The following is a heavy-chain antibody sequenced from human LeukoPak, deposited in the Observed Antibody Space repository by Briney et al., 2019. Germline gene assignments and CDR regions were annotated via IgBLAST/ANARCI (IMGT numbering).Heavy chain of an antibody. CDR1: GFTFSSYW. Sequence: PGGSLRLSCAASGFTFSSYWMHWVRQAPGKGLVWVSRINSDGSSTSYADPVKGRFTISRDNAKNTLYLQMNSLRAEDTAVYYCARVRSGSSAGNYGMDVWGQGTTVTVSS. V-gene: IGHV3-74*01. CDR3: ARVRSGSSAGNYGMDV. D-gene: IGHD1-26*01. CDR2: INSDGSST. J-gene: IGHJ6*02.